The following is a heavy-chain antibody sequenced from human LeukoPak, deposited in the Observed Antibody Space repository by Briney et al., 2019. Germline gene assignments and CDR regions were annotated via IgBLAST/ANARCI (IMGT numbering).Heavy chain of an antibody. CDR3: ARLHPLRRGHYYYYMDV. Sequence: PWETLSLTCAVYGGSFSGYYWNWIRQPPGKGLEWIGEINHSGSTNYNPSLKSRVTISVDTSKNQFSLKLSSVTAADTAVYYCARLHPLRRGHYYYYMDVWGKGTTVTVSS. CDR1: GGSFSGYY. V-gene: IGHV4-34*01. D-gene: IGHD4-17*01. J-gene: IGHJ6*03. CDR2: INHSGST.